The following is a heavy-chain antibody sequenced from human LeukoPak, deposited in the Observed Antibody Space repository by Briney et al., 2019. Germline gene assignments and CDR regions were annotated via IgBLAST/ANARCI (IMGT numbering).Heavy chain of an antibody. CDR3: VRREGYSSSPLGS. D-gene: IGHD2-15*01. J-gene: IGHJ5*02. V-gene: IGHV4-59*01. CDR1: GGSISNYY. Sequence: SETLSLTCTVSGGSISNYYRTRIRQPPGKGLEWIGYIHSSGSIHYSPSVRSRVTMSLDTSKNQFSLNLSSVTAADTAFYYCVRREGYSSSPLGSWGQGILVTVSS. CDR2: IHSSGSI.